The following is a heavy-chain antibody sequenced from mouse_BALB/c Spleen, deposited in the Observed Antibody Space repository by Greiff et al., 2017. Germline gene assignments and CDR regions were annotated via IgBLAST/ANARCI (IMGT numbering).Heavy chain of an antibody. D-gene: IGHD2-10*02. V-gene: IGHV5-17*02. CDR1: GFTISSFG. J-gene: IGHJ1*01. CDR2: ISTGSSTI. Sequence: EVKLVESGGGLVQPGGSRKFSCAASGFTISSFGMHWVRQAPEKGLEWVAYISTGSSTIYYADTVKGRFTISRDNPKNTLFLQMSSLRSEDTAMYYCARQYGKPCWYFDVWGAGTTVTVSS. CDR3: ARQYGKPCWYFDV.